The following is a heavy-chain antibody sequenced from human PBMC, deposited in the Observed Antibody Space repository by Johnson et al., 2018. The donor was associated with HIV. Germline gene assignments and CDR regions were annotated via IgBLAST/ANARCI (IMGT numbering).Heavy chain of an antibody. J-gene: IGHJ3*01. CDR1: GFDVTSHY. V-gene: IGHV3-66*01. D-gene: IGHD6-19*01. Sequence: VQLVESGGGLVQPGGSLRLSCEASGFDVTSHYMTWVRQAPGKGLEWISLIYGGATYYADSVKGRCTIARDNSKNSLILQMNSLRAEDTAADYCARERGGSSGWSDALDVWGQGTMGTVSS. CDR2: IYGGAT. CDR3: ARERGGSSGWSDALDV.